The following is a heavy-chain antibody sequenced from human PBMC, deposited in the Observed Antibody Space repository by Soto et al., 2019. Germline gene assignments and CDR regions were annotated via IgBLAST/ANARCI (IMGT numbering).Heavy chain of an antibody. CDR1: GYSFTSYW. D-gene: IGHD6-13*01. J-gene: IGHJ1*01. CDR3: ARLPYSRSWYVYVHH. CDR2: IYPGDSDT. Sequence: GESLKISCKGSGYSFTSYWIGWVRQMPGKGLEWMGIIYPGDSDTRYSPSFQGQVTISADKSISTAYLQWSSLKASDTAMYYCARLPYSRSWYVYVHHWGQGTLVTVSS. V-gene: IGHV5-51*03.